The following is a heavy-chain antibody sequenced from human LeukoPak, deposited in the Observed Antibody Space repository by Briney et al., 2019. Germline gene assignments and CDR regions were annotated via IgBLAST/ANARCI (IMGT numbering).Heavy chain of an antibody. CDR2: INHSGST. D-gene: IGHD5-24*01. J-gene: IGHJ4*02. V-gene: IGHV4-34*01. CDR1: GGSFSGYY. CDR3: ARGLNLRWLQMTFDY. Sequence: PSETLSLTCAVYGGSFSGYYWSWIRQPPGKGLEWIGEINHSGSTNYNPSLKGRVTISVDTSKNQFSLQLSSVTAADTAVYYCARGLNLRWLQMTFDYWGQGTLVTVSS.